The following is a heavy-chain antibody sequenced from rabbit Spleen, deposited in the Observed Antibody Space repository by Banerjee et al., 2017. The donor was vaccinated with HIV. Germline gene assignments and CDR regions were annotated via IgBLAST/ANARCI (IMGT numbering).Heavy chain of an antibody. CDR3: ARDSASSFSSYGMDL. Sequence: QSLEESGGDLVKPGASLTLTCTASGFSFSSNYYMCWVRQAPGKGLEWIACIDAGSSGFTYFATWAKGRFTCSKTSSTTVTLQMTSLTAADTATYFCARDSASSFSSYGMDLWGPGTLVTVS. CDR2: IDAGSSGFT. J-gene: IGHJ6*01. CDR1: GFSFSSNYY. V-gene: IGHV1S40*01. D-gene: IGHD8-1*01.